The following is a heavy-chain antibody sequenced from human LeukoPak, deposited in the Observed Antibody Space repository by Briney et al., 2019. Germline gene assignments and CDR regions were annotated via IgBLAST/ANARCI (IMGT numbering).Heavy chain of an antibody. CDR1: GYTFTNYW. J-gene: IGHJ5*02. V-gene: IGHV5-51*01. Sequence: GESLKISCKASGYTFTNYWIGWVRQMPGKGLEWMGTIDPGDSDTRYSPSFQGQVTISADKSITTAYLQWSSLRASDTAMYFCARRAYSHEWFDPWGQGTLVTVSS. CDR3: ARRAYSHEWFDP. CDR2: IDPGDSDT. D-gene: IGHD5-12*01.